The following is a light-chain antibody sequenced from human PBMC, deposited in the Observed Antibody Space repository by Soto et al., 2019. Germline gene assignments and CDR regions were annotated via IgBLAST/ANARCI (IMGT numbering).Light chain of an antibody. CDR2: EVS. J-gene: IGLJ2*01. Sequence: QSALTQPASVSGSPGQSITISFTGTSSDVGSYNLVSWYQQHPGKAPKLMIYEVSKRPSGVSNRFSGSKSGNTASLTISGLQTEDEADYYCCSYAGRDVVFGGGTKLTVL. CDR3: CSYAGRDVV. CDR1: SSDVGSYNL. V-gene: IGLV2-23*02.